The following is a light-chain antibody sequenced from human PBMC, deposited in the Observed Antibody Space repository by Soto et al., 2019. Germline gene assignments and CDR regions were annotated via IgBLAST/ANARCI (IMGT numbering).Light chain of an antibody. CDR1: NSGFKN. CDR2: RDS. J-gene: IGLJ2*01. V-gene: IGLV3-9*01. CDR3: QVWDSSSVV. Sequence: SYELTQPLSVSVARGQTARITCGANNSGFKNVHWYQQKPGQAPVLVIYRDSNRPSWIPERFSGSNSGNTATLTISRAQGGDEAGFFCQVWDSSSVVFGGGTKLTVL.